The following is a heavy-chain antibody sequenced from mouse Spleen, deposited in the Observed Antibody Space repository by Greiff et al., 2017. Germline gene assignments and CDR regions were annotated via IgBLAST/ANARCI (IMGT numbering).Heavy chain of an antibody. V-gene: IGHV5-9-3*01. Sequence: EVQGVESGGGLVKPGGSLKLSCAASGFTFSSYAMSWVRQTPEKRLEWVATISSGGSYTYYPDSVKGRFTISRDNAKNTLYLQMSSLRSEDTAMYYCARKGDGNYFYAMDYWGQGTSVTVSS. CDR2: ISSGGSYT. D-gene: IGHD2-1*01. J-gene: IGHJ4*01. CDR3: ARKGDGNYFYAMDY. CDR1: GFTFSSYA.